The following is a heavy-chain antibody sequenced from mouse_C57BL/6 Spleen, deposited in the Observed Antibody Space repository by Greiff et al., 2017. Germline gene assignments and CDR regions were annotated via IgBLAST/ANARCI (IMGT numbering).Heavy chain of an antibody. CDR1: GFPFSDYG. D-gene: IGHD1-1*01. V-gene: IGHV5-17*01. CDR3: ARHGSSFFDY. CDR2: ISSGSSTF. Sequence: EVKLMESGGGLVKPGGSLKLSCAASGFPFSDYGMHWVRQAPEKGLEWVAYISSGSSTFYYADTVKGRFTISRDNAKNTLFLQMTSLRSEDTAMYYCARHGSSFFDYWGQGTTLTVSS. J-gene: IGHJ2*01.